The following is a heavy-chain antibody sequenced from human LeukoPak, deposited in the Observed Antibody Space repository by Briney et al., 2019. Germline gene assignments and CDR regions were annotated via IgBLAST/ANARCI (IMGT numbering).Heavy chain of an antibody. CDR2: INSDGSST. J-gene: IGHJ6*03. CDR1: GFTFSSYW. CDR3: ARDPGYSYGKAIYYYYYMDV. Sequence: QSGGSLRLSCAASGFTFSSYWMHWVRQAPGKGLVWVSRINSDGSSTSYADSVKGRFTISRDNAKNTLYLQMNSLRAEDTAVYYCARDPGYSYGKAIYYYYYMDVWGKGTTVTISS. V-gene: IGHV3-74*01. D-gene: IGHD5-18*01.